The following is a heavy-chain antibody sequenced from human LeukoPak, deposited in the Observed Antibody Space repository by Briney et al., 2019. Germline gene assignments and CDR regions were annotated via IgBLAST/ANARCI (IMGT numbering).Heavy chain of an antibody. CDR1: GFTVSSNY. D-gene: IGHD3-22*01. CDR2: IYSGGST. Sequence: PGGSLRLSCAASGFTVSSNYMSWVHQAPGKGLEWVSVIYSGGSTYYADSVKGRFTISRDNSKNTLYLQMNSLRAEDTAVYYCARGEYYYDSSGYYSWGQGTLVTVSS. V-gene: IGHV3-53*01. CDR3: ARGEYYYDSSGYYS. J-gene: IGHJ4*02.